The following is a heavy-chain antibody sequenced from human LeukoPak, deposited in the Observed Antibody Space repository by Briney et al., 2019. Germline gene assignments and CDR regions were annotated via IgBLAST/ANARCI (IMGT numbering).Heavy chain of an antibody. CDR3: ARLGGYSYYYDSSGYRLGELDY. D-gene: IGHD3-22*01. CDR1: GGSISSYY. CDR2: IYYIGST. Sequence: SETLSLTCTVSGGSISSYYWSWIRQPPGKGLEWLGYIYYIGSTNYNPSLKSRVTISVDTSKNQFSLKLSSVTAADTAVYYCARLGGYSYYYDSSGYRLGELDYWGQGTLVTVSS. J-gene: IGHJ4*02. V-gene: IGHV4-59*01.